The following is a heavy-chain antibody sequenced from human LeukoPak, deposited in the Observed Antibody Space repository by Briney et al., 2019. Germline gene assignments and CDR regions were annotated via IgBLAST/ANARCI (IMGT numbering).Heavy chain of an antibody. CDR1: GYSFTSYW. CDR3: ARRVTGSYGPPDWFDP. D-gene: IGHD1-26*01. V-gene: IGHV5-51*01. J-gene: IGHJ5*02. Sequence: GESLKISCKGSGYSFTSYWIGWVRQMPGKGLAWMGIIYPGDSDTRYSPSFQGQVTISADKSISTAYLQWSSLKASDTAMYYCARRVTGSYGPPDWFDPWGQGTLVTVSS. CDR2: IYPGDSDT.